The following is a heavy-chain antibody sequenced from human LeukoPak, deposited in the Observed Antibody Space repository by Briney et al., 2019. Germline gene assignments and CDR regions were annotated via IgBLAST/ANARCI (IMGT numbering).Heavy chain of an antibody. J-gene: IGHJ4*02. CDR3: AREEYYYDSSGYYY. D-gene: IGHD3-22*01. CDR1: GFTFSSYS. CDR2: ISSSSSYI. Sequence: KTGGSLRLSCAASGFTFSSYSMNWVRQAPGKGLEGVSSISSSSSYIYYADSVKGRFTISRDNAKNSLYLQMNSLRAEDTAVYYCAREEYYYDSSGYYYWGQGTLVTVSS. V-gene: IGHV3-21*01.